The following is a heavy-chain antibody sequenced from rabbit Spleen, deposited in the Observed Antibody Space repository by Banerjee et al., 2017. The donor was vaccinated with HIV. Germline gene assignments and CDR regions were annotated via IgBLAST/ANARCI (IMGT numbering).Heavy chain of an antibody. CDR3: ARFYAGYGDFGYAAM. D-gene: IGHD7-1*01. J-gene: IGHJ6*01. Sequence: QSLEESGGGLVKPEGSLTLTCKASGFDLSGYYYMCWVRQAPGKGLEWIACIYAGSNEHTYYASWAKGRFTVSKASSTTVTLQMTSLTAADTATYFCARFYAGYGDFGYAAMWGPGTLVTVS. CDR1: GFDLSGYYY. CDR2: IYAGSNEHT. V-gene: IGHV1S40*01.